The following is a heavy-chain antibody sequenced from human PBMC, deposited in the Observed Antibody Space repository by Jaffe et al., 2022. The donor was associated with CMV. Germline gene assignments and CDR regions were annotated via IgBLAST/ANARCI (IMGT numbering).Heavy chain of an antibody. J-gene: IGHJ4*02. Sequence: QVQLVESGGGVVQPGRSLRLSCAASGFTFSSYGMHWVRQAPGKGLEWVAVIWYDGSNKYYADSVKGRFTISRDNSKNTLYLQMNSLRAEDTAVYYCARSPLGDYFDYWGQGTLVTVSS. V-gene: IGHV3-33*01. CDR2: IWYDGSNK. D-gene: IGHD3-16*01. CDR3: ARSPLGDYFDY. CDR1: GFTFSSYG.